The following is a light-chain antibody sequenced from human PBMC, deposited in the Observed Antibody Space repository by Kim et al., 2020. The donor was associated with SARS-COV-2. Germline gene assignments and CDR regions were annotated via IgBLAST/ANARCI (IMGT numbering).Light chain of an antibody. CDR2: RNS. J-gene: IGLJ3*02. Sequence: QTATLNCTAPSNDDSNEGATWPQQHQGHPTHLVSSRNSNPPSGISARLSASRSGESDYLTITGLQPEDEAVYYCSAWDSSLSAWVFGGGTKLTV. CDR3: SAWDSSLSAWV. V-gene: IGLV10-54*01. CDR1: SNDDSNEG.